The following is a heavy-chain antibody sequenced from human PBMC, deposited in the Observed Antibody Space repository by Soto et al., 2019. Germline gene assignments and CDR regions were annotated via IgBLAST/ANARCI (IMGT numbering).Heavy chain of an antibody. CDR2: IYYSGST. D-gene: IGHD5-12*01. V-gene: IGHV4-39*01. CDR3: ARHRFGSDGYHGGFDY. CDR1: GGCISSSSYY. J-gene: IGHJ4*02. Sequence: SGTLSLTCTVSGGCISSSSYYWGWIRQPPGKGLEWIGSIYYSGSTYYNPSLKSRVTISVDTSKNQFSLKLSSVTAADTAVYYCARHRFGSDGYHGGFDYWGQGTLVTVSS.